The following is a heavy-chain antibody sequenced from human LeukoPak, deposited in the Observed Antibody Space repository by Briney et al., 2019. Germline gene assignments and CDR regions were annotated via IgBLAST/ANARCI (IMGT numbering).Heavy chain of an antibody. CDR3: ASEAFCSGGRRSCHRFAP. CDR2: IDTNSGDT. V-gene: IGHV1-2*02. Sequence: GASVKVSCKSAGYIFTAYYMRWVRQAPGQGLEWMGWIDTNSGDTNYAQNFQGRVPITRDTSIGTMYMELSRLTSDDTAVYYCASEAFCSGGRRSCHRFAPWGPGTLVTVSS. CDR1: GYIFTAYY. J-gene: IGHJ5*02. D-gene: IGHD2-8*02.